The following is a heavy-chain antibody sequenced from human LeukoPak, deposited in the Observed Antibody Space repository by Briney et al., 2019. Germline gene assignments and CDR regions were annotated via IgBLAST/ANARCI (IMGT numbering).Heavy chain of an antibody. CDR3: AREDSNSPRTNYYYYGMDV. CDR1: GFTFSSYA. J-gene: IGHJ6*02. V-gene: IGHV3-30-3*01. CDR2: ISYDGSNK. Sequence: GGSLRLSCAASGFTFSSYAMHWVRQAPGKGLEWVAVISYDGSNKYYADSVKGRFTISRDNSKNTLYLQMNSLRAEDTAVYYCAREDSNSPRTNYYYYGMDVWGQGTTVTVSS. D-gene: IGHD4-11*01.